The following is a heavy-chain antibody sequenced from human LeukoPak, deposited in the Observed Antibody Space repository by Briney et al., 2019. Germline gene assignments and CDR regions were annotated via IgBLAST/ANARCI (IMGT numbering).Heavy chain of an antibody. Sequence: GGSLRLSCAASGFTFSSYGMHWVRQAPGKGLEWVAVISYDGSNKYYADSVKGRFTISRDNSKNTLYLQMNSLRAEDTAVYYWAKDSIVGATWLFDYWGQGTLVTVSS. CDR2: ISYDGSNK. J-gene: IGHJ4*02. CDR3: AKDSIVGATWLFDY. V-gene: IGHV3-30*18. CDR1: GFTFSSYG. D-gene: IGHD1-26*01.